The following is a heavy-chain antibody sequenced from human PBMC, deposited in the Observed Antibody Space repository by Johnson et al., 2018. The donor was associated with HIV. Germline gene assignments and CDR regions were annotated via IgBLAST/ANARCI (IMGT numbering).Heavy chain of an antibody. Sequence: VQLVESGGGLVKPGGSLRLSCVASGFTFDDYDMGWVRQGPGKGLEWVSYISSSGSTIYYAASVQGRFIISRDNAKNSLYLQMNSLRAEDTALYYCARVVVVVATVRVGAFDIWGQGTMVTVSS. D-gene: IGHD2-15*01. CDR2: ISSSGSTI. J-gene: IGHJ3*02. CDR3: ARVVVVVATVRVGAFDI. V-gene: IGHV3-11*01. CDR1: GFTFDDYD.